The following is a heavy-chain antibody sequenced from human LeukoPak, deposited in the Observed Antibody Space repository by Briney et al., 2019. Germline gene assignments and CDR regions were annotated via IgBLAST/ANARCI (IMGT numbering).Heavy chain of an antibody. J-gene: IGHJ6*03. CDR1: GFTFSTYG. Sequence: QSGGSLRLSCAASGFTFSTYGIHWVRQAPGKGLEWVALIRYDGSNTYYADSVRGRFTVSRDNSKSTLYLQMNSLRLEDTAVYYCAKGQPYSDFRSGSSGYMDVWGKGTTVTVFS. CDR2: IRYDGSNT. V-gene: IGHV3-30*02. D-gene: IGHD3-3*01. CDR3: AKGQPYSDFRSGSSGYMDV.